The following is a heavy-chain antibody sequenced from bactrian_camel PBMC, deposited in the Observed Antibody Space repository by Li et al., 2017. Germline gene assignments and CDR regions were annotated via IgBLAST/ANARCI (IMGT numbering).Heavy chain of an antibody. V-gene: IGHV3S44*01. Sequence: DVQLVESGGGSVQAGGSLRLSCEATTYSHRPYCMGWFRQAPGKDREGVAVIGNDGSTTYGDSVKGRFTIPKDSGKLASYLQMNSLKPEDTAVYYCSTDFPVAQLRSQGTQVTVS. J-gene: IGHJ4*01. CDR2: VIGNDGST. D-gene: IGHD1*01. CDR1: TYSHRPYC.